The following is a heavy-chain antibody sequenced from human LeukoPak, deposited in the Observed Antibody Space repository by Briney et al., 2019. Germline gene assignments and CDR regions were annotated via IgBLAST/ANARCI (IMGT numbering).Heavy chain of an antibody. V-gene: IGHV3-30*02. D-gene: IGHD4-17*01. Sequence: GGSLRLSCAASGFTFSDYGMHWVRQAPGKGLEWVAFIRYDGINKYYADSVQGRFSISRDNSKNTLYLDMNSLRAEDTAVYYCAKGRYHLATVTLLDYWGQGTLVTVSS. CDR2: IRYDGINK. J-gene: IGHJ4*02. CDR3: AKGRYHLATVTLLDY. CDR1: GFTFSDYG.